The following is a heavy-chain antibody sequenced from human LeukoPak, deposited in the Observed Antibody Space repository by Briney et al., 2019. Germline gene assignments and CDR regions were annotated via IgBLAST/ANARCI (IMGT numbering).Heavy chain of an antibody. D-gene: IGHD2-2*01. V-gene: IGHV4-59*01. J-gene: IGHJ4*02. CDR3: GRGVGIPFARFAY. CDR2: IYYTGST. Sequence: SETLSLTCTVSGGSISNYYWSWIRQPPGKGLEWIGYIYYTGSTNYNPSLTSRVNISVDTSKNQFSLNLTSVTAADTAVCYCGRGVGIPFARFAYWGKEPLVPVS. CDR1: GGSISNYY.